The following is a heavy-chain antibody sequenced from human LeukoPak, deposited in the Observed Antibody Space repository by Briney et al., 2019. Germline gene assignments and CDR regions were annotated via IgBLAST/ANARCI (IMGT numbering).Heavy chain of an antibody. Sequence: ASVKVSCKASGYTFTSYYMHWVRQAPGQGLEWMRIINPSSGSTGYAQKFQGRVTMTRDTSTSTVYMELSSLRSEDTAVYYCARYLEWFRKSSLDYWGQGTLVTVSS. CDR3: ARYLEWFRKSSLDY. J-gene: IGHJ4*02. V-gene: IGHV1-46*01. D-gene: IGHD3-10*01. CDR2: INPSSGST. CDR1: GYTFTSYY.